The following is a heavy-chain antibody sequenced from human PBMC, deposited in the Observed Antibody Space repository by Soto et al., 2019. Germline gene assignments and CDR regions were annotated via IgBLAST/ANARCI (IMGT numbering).Heavy chain of an antibody. J-gene: IGHJ4*02. CDR1: GFVVTNAW. CDR2: IKPKTDRGPTT. V-gene: IGHV3-15*01. Sequence: KSGGSLRLSCAASGFVVTNAWLSWVRQAPGKGLDWVGRIKPKTDRGPTTEYAASVKGRFTLSKDDSTDMVYLQMNSLKIEDTAVYYCTTAGQWYFWTAYYFEHWGQGTPVTVSS. D-gene: IGHD3-3*01. CDR3: TTAGQWYFWTAYYFEH.